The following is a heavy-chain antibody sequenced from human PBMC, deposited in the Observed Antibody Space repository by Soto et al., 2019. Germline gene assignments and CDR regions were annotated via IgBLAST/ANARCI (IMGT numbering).Heavy chain of an antibody. Sequence: ELQLVESGGGLVQPGGSLRLSCAASGVIFSSYWMHWVRQAPGKGLVWVSRINRDGNNTSYADSVKGRFTISRDNAKNTLYLQMNSLRAEDTAVYYCASVYSSGWNPLGYWGQGTLVTVSS. J-gene: IGHJ4*02. CDR1: GVIFSSYW. D-gene: IGHD6-19*01. CDR3: ASVYSSGWNPLGY. CDR2: INRDGNNT. V-gene: IGHV3-74*01.